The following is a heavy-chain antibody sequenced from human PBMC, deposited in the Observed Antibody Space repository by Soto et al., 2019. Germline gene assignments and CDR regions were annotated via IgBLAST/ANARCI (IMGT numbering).Heavy chain of an antibody. CDR2: TYYRSQWYN. Sequence: SQSLSLTCAISGDSVSSNSPACDCIRQSPSRCLEWLGRTYYRSQWYNDYAVSVKSRITINPDTSKNQFSLQLTSVTPADTAVYYYARDLPSGTPFDYWGQGTLVTVSS. CDR1: GDSVSSNSPA. CDR3: ARDLPSGTPFDY. D-gene: IGHD1-1*01. J-gene: IGHJ4*02. V-gene: IGHV6-1*01.